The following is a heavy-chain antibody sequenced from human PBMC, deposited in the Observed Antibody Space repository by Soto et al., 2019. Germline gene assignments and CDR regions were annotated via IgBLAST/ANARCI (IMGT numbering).Heavy chain of an antibody. CDR1: GGTFSSYA. D-gene: IGHD7-27*01. CDR3: ARDPYRLGTLYYYYYGMDV. CDR2: IIPIFGIA. J-gene: IGHJ6*02. Sequence: SVKVSCTASGGTFSSYAISWVRQAPGQGLEWMGGIIPIFGIANYAQKFQGRVTITADESTSTAYMELSSLRSEDTAVYYCARDPYRLGTLYYYYYGMDVWGQGTTVTVSS. V-gene: IGHV1-69*13.